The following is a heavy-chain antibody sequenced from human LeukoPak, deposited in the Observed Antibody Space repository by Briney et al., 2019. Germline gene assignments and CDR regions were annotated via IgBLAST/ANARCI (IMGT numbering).Heavy chain of an antibody. D-gene: IGHD2-15*01. CDR2: ISYNRST. CDR3: AREVGCSGGTCSPFDY. V-gene: IGHV4-59*01. CDR1: GDSMSTYY. Sequence: SETLSLTCTVSGDSMSTYYWSWIRQPPGEGLEWIGSISYNRSTNHNPSLKSRVTISLDTPYNQFSLRLSSVTAADTAVYYCAREVGCSGGTCSPFDYWGQGILVTVSS. J-gene: IGHJ4*02.